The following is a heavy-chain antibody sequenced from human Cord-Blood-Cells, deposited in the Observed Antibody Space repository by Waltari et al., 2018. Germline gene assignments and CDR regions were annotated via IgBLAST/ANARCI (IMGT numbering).Heavy chain of an antibody. D-gene: IGHD3-3*01. V-gene: IGHV4-34*01. CDR1: GGSFSGYY. CDR3: ARGGKGDFWSGDY. Sequence: QVQLQQWGAGLLKPSETLSLTCAVYGGSFSGYYWSWILQPPWKGREWIGEINHRGSPNDTRSRKSRVTISVHTSKTQCPLKLGSVTAADTAVYYCARGGKGDFWSGDYWGQGTLVTVSS. J-gene: IGHJ4*02. CDR2: INHRGSP.